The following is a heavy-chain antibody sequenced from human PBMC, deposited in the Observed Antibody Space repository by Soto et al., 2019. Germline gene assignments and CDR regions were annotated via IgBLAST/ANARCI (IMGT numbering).Heavy chain of an antibody. Sequence: PGGSLRLSCAASGFTFSSYSMNWVRQAPGKGLEWVSYISSSSSTIYYADSVKGRFTISRDNAKNSLYLQMNSLRAEDTAVYYCAREVVVVVAAKTLYYGMDVWGQGTTVTVSS. CDR1: GFTFSSYS. CDR3: AREVVVVVAAKTLYYGMDV. D-gene: IGHD2-15*01. V-gene: IGHV3-48*01. J-gene: IGHJ6*02. CDR2: ISSSSSTI.